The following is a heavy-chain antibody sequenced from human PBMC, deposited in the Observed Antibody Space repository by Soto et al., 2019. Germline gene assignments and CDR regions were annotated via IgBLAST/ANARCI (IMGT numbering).Heavy chain of an antibody. CDR3: AREGGGATTVVPYY. J-gene: IGHJ4*02. CDR1: GFTFSSYA. CDR2: ISYDGSNK. Sequence: GGSLRLSCAASGFTFSSYAMHWVRQAPGKGLEWVAVISYDGSNKYYADSVKGRFTISRDNSKNTLYLQMNSLRAKDTAVYYCAREGGGATTVVPYYWGQGTLVTVSS. V-gene: IGHV3-30-3*01. D-gene: IGHD4-17*01.